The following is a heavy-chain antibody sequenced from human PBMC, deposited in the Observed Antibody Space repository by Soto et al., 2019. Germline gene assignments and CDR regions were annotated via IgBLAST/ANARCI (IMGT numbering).Heavy chain of an antibody. CDR2: ISHDGNIK. J-gene: IGHJ6*02. Sequence: QVQLVESGGGVVQPGRSLRPSCGAPGFTFRSYALHWVRQAPGKGLEWVATISHDGNIKYYADSVKGRFAISRDNSMNAMFLQMDSLRPEDTARYYCARDYETSSAGYYYYGMDVWGHGTTVTVSS. V-gene: IGHV3-30*09. CDR1: GFTFRSYA. CDR3: ARDYETSSAGYYYYGMDV. D-gene: IGHD3-9*01.